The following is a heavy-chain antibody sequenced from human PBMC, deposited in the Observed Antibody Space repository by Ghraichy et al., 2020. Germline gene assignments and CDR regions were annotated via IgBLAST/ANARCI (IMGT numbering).Heavy chain of an antibody. J-gene: IGHJ4*02. V-gene: IGHV3-33*01. CDR3: ARGPPPSGGSGSYYIFY. CDR1: GFTFSGYG. D-gene: IGHD3-10*01. CDR2: IWYDGSNK. Sequence: GGSLRLSCAASGFTFSGYGMHWVRQAPGKGLEWVAVIWYDGSNKYYADSVKGRFTISRDNSKNTLYLQMNSLRAEDTAVYYCARGPPPSGGSGSYYIFYWGQGTLVTVSS.